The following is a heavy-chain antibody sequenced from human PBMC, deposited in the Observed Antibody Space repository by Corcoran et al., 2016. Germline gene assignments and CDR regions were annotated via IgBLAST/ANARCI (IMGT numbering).Heavy chain of an antibody. Sequence: QVQLVESGGGVVQPGRSLRLSCAASGFTFSSYGMHWVRQAPGKGLEWVAVISYDGSNKYYADSVKGRFTISRDNSKNTLYLKMNSLRAEDTAGYYCAKGLYSGSYWYYFDYWGQGTLVTVSS. CDR2: ISYDGSNK. D-gene: IGHD1-26*01. V-gene: IGHV3-30*18. CDR1: GFTFSSYG. CDR3: AKGLYSGSYWYYFDY. J-gene: IGHJ4*02.